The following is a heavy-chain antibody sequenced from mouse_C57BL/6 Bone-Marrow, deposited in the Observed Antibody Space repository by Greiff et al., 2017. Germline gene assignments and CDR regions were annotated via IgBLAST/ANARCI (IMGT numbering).Heavy chain of an antibody. J-gene: IGHJ4*01. CDR3: AKNRLLRSYAMDY. CDR2: IWRGGST. CDR1: GFSLTRYG. D-gene: IGHD1-1*01. V-gene: IGHV2-5*01. Sequence: QVQLQQSGPGLVQPSQSLSITCTVSGFSLTRYGVHWVRQSPGKGLEWLGVIWRGGSTDYNAAFMSRLSITKDNSKSQVFFKMNSLQADDTAIYYCAKNRLLRSYAMDYWGQGTSVTVSS.